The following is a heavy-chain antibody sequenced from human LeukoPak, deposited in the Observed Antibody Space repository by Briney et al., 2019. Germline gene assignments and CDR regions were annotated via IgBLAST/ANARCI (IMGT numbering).Heavy chain of an antibody. CDR2: ISGSGGST. J-gene: IGHJ4*02. D-gene: IGHD3-16*02. CDR1: GFTFSNYA. Sequence: GGSLRLSCTASGFTFSNYAMSWVRQAPGRGLEWVSAISGSGGSTYYADSVKGRFTISRDNSKNTLYLQMNSLRAEDTAVYYCLTGLGGLSELFDYWGQGTLVTVSS. V-gene: IGHV3-23*01. CDR3: LTGLGGLSELFDY.